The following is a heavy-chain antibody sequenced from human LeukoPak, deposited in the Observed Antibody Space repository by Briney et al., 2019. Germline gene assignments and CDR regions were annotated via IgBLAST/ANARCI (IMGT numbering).Heavy chain of an antibody. CDR1: GFTFSRYW. D-gene: IGHD3-3*01. V-gene: IGHV3-74*01. CDR2: INSDGSST. Sequence: GGSLRLSCAASGFTFSRYWMHWARQAPGKGLVWVSRINSDGSSTSYADSAKGRFTISRDNAKNTLYLQMNSLRAEDTAVYYCARDREGITIFGVVIPYYYYGMDVWGQGTTVTVSS. CDR3: ARDREGITIFGVVIPYYYYGMDV. J-gene: IGHJ6*02.